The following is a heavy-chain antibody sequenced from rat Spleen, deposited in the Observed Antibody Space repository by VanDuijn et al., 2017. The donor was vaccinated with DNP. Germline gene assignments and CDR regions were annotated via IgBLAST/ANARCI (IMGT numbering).Heavy chain of an antibody. CDR1: GFTFSNYW. CDR3: AGRPPPTRGPFDY. J-gene: IGHJ2*01. V-gene: IGHV5-29*01. Sequence: EVQLVETGGGLVQPGGSLKLSCVASGFTFSNYWVWWIRQAPGKGLEWVATISYDGSDTYYRDSVKGRFTISRDNAKSTLYLQMDSLRSEDTATYYCAGRPPPTRGPFDYWGQGVTVTVSS. CDR2: ISYDGSDT. D-gene: IGHD1-4*01.